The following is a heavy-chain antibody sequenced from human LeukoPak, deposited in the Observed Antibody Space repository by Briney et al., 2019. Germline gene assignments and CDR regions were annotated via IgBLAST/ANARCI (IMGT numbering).Heavy chain of an antibody. CDR1: GFTFSNYA. D-gene: IGHD3-10*01. Sequence: GGSLRLSCAASGFTFSNYAMSWVRQAPGKGLEWVSIVGVDGDDTHYADSVKGRFTISRDNSKNSLYVQMNSLEAEDTAVYYCAKGRGDRWPGSRFFDLWGRGTLVTVSS. CDR2: VGVDGDDT. V-gene: IGHV3-23*01. CDR3: AKGRGDRWPGSRFFDL. J-gene: IGHJ2*01.